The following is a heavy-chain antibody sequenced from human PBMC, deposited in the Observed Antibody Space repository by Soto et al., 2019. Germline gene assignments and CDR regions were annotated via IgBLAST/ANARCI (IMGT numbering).Heavy chain of an antibody. CDR2: INHSGST. Sequence: PSETLSLTCAVYGGSFSGYYWSWIRQPPGKGLEWIGEINHSGSTNYSPSLKSRVTISVDTSKNQFSLKLSSVTAADTAVYYCSTLSGYYVYYYGMDVWGQGTTVTVAS. CDR1: GGSFSGYY. J-gene: IGHJ6*02. CDR3: STLSGYYVYYYGMDV. D-gene: IGHD3-3*01. V-gene: IGHV4-34*01.